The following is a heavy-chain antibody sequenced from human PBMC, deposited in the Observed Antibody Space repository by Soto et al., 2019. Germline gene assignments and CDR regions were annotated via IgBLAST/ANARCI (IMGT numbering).Heavy chain of an antibody. CDR3: TSCRGYCTGLVAYDI. CDR2: IRTKTYGDAV. D-gene: IGHD2-8*02. V-gene: IGHV3-15*07. Sequence: EVQLVESGGDLVKPGGSLRLSCTASGFTFGNAFMNWVRQAPGKGLEWIGGIRTKTYGDAVDYAAPVKGRFTISRDDSKDTRYLQMTSLKTEDTAVYYCTSCRGYCTGLVAYDIWGQGTMVTVSS. CDR1: GFTFGNAF. J-gene: IGHJ3*02.